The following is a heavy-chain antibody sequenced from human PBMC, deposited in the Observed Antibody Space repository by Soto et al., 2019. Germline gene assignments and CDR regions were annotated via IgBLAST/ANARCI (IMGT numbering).Heavy chain of an antibody. CDR2: INPILSMS. CDR3: ASSYGSGYRAFDY. V-gene: IGHV1-69*02. D-gene: IGHD3-10*01. CDR1: GDTFAFYS. Sequence: QVQLVQSGAEVKRPGSSVKVSCKASGDTFAFYSINWVRQAPGLGLEWMGRINPILSMSNYAQRFQGRVTMTADKATSTAYMGLSSVRSEDTAIYYCASSYGSGYRAFDYWGQRALGTVSS. J-gene: IGHJ4*02.